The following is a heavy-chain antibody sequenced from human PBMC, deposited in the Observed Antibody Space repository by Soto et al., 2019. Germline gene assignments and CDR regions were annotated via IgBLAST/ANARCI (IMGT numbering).Heavy chain of an antibody. CDR3: ARDRIAVASLYYFDY. Sequence: SETLSLTCAVSCGSISSGVYSWSCIRQPPGKGLEWIGYIYHSGSTYYNPSLKSRVTISVDRSKNQFSLKLSSVTAADTAVFYCARDRIAVASLYYFDYWGQGTPVTVSS. V-gene: IGHV4-30-2*01. CDR2: IYHSGST. D-gene: IGHD6-19*01. J-gene: IGHJ4*02. CDR1: CGSISSGVYS.